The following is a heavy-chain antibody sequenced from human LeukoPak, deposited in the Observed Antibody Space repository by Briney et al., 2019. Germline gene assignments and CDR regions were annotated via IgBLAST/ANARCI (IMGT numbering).Heavy chain of an antibody. CDR1: GFTFSDYY. J-gene: IGHJ6*02. V-gene: IGHV3-11*01. CDR2: ISSSGSTI. CDR3: ARDLGELLPQYGMDV. D-gene: IGHD1-26*01. Sequence: PGRSLRLSCAASGFTFSDYYMSWIRQAPGKGLEWVSYISSSGSTIYYADSVKGRFTISRDNAKNSLYLQMNSLRAEDTAVYYCARDLGELLPQYGMDVWGQGTTVTVSS.